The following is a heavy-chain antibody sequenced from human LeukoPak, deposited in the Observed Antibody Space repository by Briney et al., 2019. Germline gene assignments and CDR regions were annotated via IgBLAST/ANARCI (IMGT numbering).Heavy chain of an antibody. CDR3: ARGHYYGSGSYYNPDIYGMDV. V-gene: IGHV1-69*13. CDR2: IIPIFGTA. D-gene: IGHD3-10*01. CDR1: GYTFTSYG. J-gene: IGHJ6*02. Sequence: ASVKVSCKASGYTFTSYGISWVRQAPGQGLEWMGGIIPIFGTANYAQKFQGRVTITADESTSTAYMELSSLRSEDTAVYYCARGHYYGSGSYYNPDIYGMDVWGQGTTVTVSS.